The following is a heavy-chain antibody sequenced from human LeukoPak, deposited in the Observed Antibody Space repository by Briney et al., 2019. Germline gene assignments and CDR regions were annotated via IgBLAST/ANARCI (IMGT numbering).Heavy chain of an antibody. Sequence: GGSLRLSCAASGFTFSSYAMDWIRQAPGKGLEWVAVISDDGSNYSYADSVKGRFTISRDNSKNTLYLQMNSLRAEDTAVYYCAKDPGYYYDSSGYYHFDYWGQGTLVTVSS. CDR2: ISDDGSNY. V-gene: IGHV3-30-3*01. J-gene: IGHJ4*02. CDR3: AKDPGYYYDSSGYYHFDY. CDR1: GFTFSSYA. D-gene: IGHD3-22*01.